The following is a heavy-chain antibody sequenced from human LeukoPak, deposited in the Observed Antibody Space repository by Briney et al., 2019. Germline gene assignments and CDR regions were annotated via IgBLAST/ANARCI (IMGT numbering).Heavy chain of an antibody. CDR3: AHSKPPFYGGNGRIAFYI. CDR2: IYWNDDK. Sequence: SGPTPVKPTQTLTLTCTFSGFSLSTTGVGVGWIRRPPGKALEWLALIYWNDDKRYSPSLKTRLTITKVSSKNPVDLTKTNMDPVDTAPNSCAHSKPPFYGGNGRIAFYIWGQGKMVTVSS. CDR1: GFSLSTTGVG. V-gene: IGHV2-5*01. D-gene: IGHD4-23*01. J-gene: IGHJ3*02.